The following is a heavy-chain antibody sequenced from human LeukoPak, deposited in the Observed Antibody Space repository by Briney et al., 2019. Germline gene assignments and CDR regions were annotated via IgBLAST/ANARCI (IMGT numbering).Heavy chain of an antibody. V-gene: IGHV4-59*01. CDR3: ARRVETGYFL. CDR2: IYYSGST. CDR1: GYSISSYY. Sequence: SETLSLTCTVSGYSISSYYWSWIRQPPGKGLEWIGYIYYSGSTNYNPSLKSRVTISVDTSKNQFSLKLSSVTAADTAVYYCARRVETGYFLWGQGTLVTVSS. D-gene: IGHD3-9*01. J-gene: IGHJ4*02.